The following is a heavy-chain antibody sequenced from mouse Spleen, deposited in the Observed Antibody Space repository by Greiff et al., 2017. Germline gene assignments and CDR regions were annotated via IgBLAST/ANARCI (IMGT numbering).Heavy chain of an antibody. J-gene: IGHJ3*01. D-gene: IGHD2-14*01. Sequence: EVQRVESGGGLVKPGGSLKLSCAASGFTFSDYYMYWVRPTPEKRLAWVATISDGGSYTYYPDSVKGRFTISRDNAKNNLYLQMSSLKSEDTAIYYCASEGRYDCGQGTLVTVSA. CDR2: ISDGGSYT. V-gene: IGHV5-4*02. CDR1: GFTFSDYY. CDR3: ASEGRYD.